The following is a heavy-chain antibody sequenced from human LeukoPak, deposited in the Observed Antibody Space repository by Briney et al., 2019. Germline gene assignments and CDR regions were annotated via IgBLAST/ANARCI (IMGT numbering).Heavy chain of an antibody. CDR1: GGSISSGSYY. V-gene: IGHV4-61*02. CDR3: ARDSLLPSAMGYYYMDV. CDR2: IYTSGST. D-gene: IGHD2-2*01. Sequence: SETLSLTCTVSGGSISSGSYYWSWIRQPAGKGLEWIGRIYTSGSTNHNPSLKSRVTISVDASKNQFSLKLSSVTAADTALYYCARDSLLPSAMGYYYMDVWGKGTTVTVSS. J-gene: IGHJ6*03.